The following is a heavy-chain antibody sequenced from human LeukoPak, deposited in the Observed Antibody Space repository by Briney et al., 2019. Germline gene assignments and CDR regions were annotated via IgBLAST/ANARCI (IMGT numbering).Heavy chain of an antibody. CDR1: GGSIGSYY. CDR3: ARLTEGW. CDR2: VYYTGRT. Sequence: SETLSLTCIVSGGSIGSYYWSWVRQTPGKGLEWIGYVYYTGRTNYNPSLKGRVTIFVDTSKNQFSLKLSSVPAADPAVYYCARLTEGWWGQGALVTVSS. D-gene: IGHD2-15*01. V-gene: IGHV4-59*08. J-gene: IGHJ4*02.